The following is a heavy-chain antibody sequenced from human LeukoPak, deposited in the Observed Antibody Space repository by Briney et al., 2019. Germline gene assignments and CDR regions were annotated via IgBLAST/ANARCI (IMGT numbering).Heavy chain of an antibody. CDR1: GYTFTIYG. CDR2: ISAYNGNT. J-gene: IGHJ4*02. CDR3: ARGEQWLVAFDY. D-gene: IGHD6-19*01. Sequence: ASVTVSFKASGYTFTIYGISWVRQAPGQGLGWMGWISAYNGNTNYAQKLQGRVTMTTDTSTSTAYMELRSLRSDDTAVYYCARGEQWLVAFDYWGQGTLVTVSS. V-gene: IGHV1-18*01.